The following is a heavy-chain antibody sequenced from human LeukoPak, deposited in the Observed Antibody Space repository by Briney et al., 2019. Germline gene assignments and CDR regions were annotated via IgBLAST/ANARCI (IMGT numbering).Heavy chain of an antibody. D-gene: IGHD3-22*01. Sequence: GRSLRLSCAASGFTFSSYGMHWVRQAPGKGLEWVAVISYDGSNKYYADSVKGRFTISRDNSKSTLYLQMNSLRAEDTAVYYCAKDLPGGNPGYYDSSGYDYWGQGTLVTVSS. V-gene: IGHV3-30*18. J-gene: IGHJ4*02. CDR3: AKDLPGGNPGYYDSSGYDY. CDR1: GFTFSSYG. CDR2: ISYDGSNK.